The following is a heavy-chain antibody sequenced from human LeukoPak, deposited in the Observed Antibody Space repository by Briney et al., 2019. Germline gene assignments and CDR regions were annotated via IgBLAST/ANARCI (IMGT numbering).Heavy chain of an antibody. J-gene: IGHJ4*02. Sequence: GRSLRLSCAPSGFTFSSSAMPWVRQAPGKGLEWVAVISSDGSNQYYADSVKGRFTISRDNSKNTLYLQMNSLRAEDTGLYYCARAQRTIGELFSLDYWGQGTLVTVSS. CDR2: ISSDGSNQ. V-gene: IGHV3-30*04. D-gene: IGHD3-10*01. CDR3: ARAQRTIGELFSLDY. CDR1: GFTFSSSA.